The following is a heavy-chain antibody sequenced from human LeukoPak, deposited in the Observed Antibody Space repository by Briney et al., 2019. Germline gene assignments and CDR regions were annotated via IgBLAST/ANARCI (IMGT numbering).Heavy chain of an antibody. CDR2: IYTSGST. D-gene: IGHD3-10*01. CDR3: ARENGVRALWFGGYGRVPFWFDP. J-gene: IGHJ5*02. Sequence: PSETLSLTCTVSGGSISSYYWTWIRQPAGKGLEWIGRIYTSGSTNYNPSLKSRVTISVDTSKNQFSLKLSSVTAADTAVYYCARENGVRALWFGGYGRVPFWFDPWGQGTLVTVSS. V-gene: IGHV4-4*07. CDR1: GGSISSYY.